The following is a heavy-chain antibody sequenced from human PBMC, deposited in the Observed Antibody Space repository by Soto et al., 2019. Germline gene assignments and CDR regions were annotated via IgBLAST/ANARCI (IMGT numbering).Heavy chain of an antibody. CDR3: AKGGAIYGLLTHDY. J-gene: IGHJ4*02. CDR1: GFTFSNFA. Sequence: EVQLLESGGGLVQPGGSLRLSCVVSGFTFSNFAMSWVRQAPGKGLEWVSTLTGSSGVTYYADSVKGRFAISRDNSRNTLSLQMNSLTAEDTAVYYCAKGGAIYGLLTHDYWGQGTRVTVSS. V-gene: IGHV3-23*01. CDR2: LTGSSGVT. D-gene: IGHD3-9*01.